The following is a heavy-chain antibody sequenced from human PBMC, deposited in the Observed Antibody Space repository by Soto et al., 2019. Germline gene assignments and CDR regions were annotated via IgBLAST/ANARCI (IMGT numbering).Heavy chain of an antibody. CDR2: IYYSGST. Sequence: SETLSLTCTVSGGSISSSSYYWGWIRQPPGKGLEWIGSIYYSGSTYYNPSLKSRVTISVDTSKNQFSLKLSSVTAADTAVYYCARQDCSGGSCYEEDYWGQGTLVTVSS. CDR1: GGSISSSSYY. J-gene: IGHJ4*02. V-gene: IGHV4-39*01. CDR3: ARQDCSGGSCYEEDY. D-gene: IGHD2-15*01.